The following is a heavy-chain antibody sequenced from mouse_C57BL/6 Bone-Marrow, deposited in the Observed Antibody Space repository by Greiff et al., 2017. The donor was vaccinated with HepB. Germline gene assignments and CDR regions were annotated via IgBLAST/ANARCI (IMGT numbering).Heavy chain of an antibody. CDR2: IWTGGGT. CDR3: ARIYYGSSFLWYFDV. CDR1: GFSLTSYA. J-gene: IGHJ1*03. D-gene: IGHD1-1*01. V-gene: IGHV2-9-1*01. Sequence: VKLMESGPGLVAPSQSLSITCTVSGFSLTSYAISWVRQPPGKGLEWLGVIWTGGGTNYNSALKSRLSISKDNSKSQVFLKMNSLQTDDTSMSYCARIYYGSSFLWYFDVWGTGTTVTVSS.